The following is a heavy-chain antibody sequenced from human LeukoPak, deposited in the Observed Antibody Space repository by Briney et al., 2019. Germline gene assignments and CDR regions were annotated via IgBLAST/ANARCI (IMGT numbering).Heavy chain of an antibody. CDR1: GGSISSGGYD. J-gene: IGHJ4*02. Sequence: SETLSLTCTVSGGSISSGGYDWSWIRQPPGKGLEWIGYIYYSGSTYYNPSLKSRVTISVDTSKNQFSLKLSSVTAADTAVYYCASSYGDYRFFRNYWGQGTLVTVSS. V-gene: IGHV4-31*03. D-gene: IGHD4-17*01. CDR2: IYYSGST. CDR3: ASSYGDYRFFRNY.